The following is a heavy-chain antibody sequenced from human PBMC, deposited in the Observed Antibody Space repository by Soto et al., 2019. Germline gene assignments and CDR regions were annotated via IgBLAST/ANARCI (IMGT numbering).Heavy chain of an antibody. J-gene: IGHJ4*02. CDR1: GFTFSSYS. CDR2: ISSSSSYI. CDR3: ARAQSLYDILTGYADY. V-gene: IGHV3-21*01. Sequence: PGGSLRLSCAASGFTFSSYSMNWVRQAPGKGLEWVSSISSSSSYIYYADSVKGRFTISRDNAKNSLYLQMNSLRAEDTAVYYCARAQSLYDILTGYADYWGQGTLVTVSS. D-gene: IGHD3-9*01.